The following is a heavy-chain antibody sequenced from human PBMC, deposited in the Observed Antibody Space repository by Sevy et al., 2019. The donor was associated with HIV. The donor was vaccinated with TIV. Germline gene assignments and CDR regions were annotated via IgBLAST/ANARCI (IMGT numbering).Heavy chain of an antibody. Sequence: ASVKVSCKASGGTFSNYAISWVRQAPGQGLEWMGGFIPMFDTANSAQKFQGRVTLTADGSTSTAYMELSSLRSEDTAVYYCASSHYESSRYSPLYYYGMDVWGQGTTVTVSS. CDR3: ASSHYESSRYSPLYYYGMDV. J-gene: IGHJ6*02. CDR1: GGTFSNYA. CDR2: FIPMFDTA. D-gene: IGHD3-22*01. V-gene: IGHV1-69*13.